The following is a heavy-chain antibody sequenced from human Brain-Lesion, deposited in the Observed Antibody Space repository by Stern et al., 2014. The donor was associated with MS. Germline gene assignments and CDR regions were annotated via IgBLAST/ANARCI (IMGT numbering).Heavy chain of an antibody. J-gene: IGHJ6*02. CDR1: GYIFTGYY. CDR3: ARDQRGITIFGVVTDYYYLGMDV. D-gene: IGHD3-3*01. V-gene: IGHV1-2*02. CDR2: INPNTGGT. Sequence: VQLVESGAEVKKPGASVKVSCKTSGYIFTGYYIHWVRQAPGQGLEWMAWINPNTGGTKYAQQFQGRVTLRRDTSISPAYLELSSLTSDDTVVYDCARDQRGITIFGVVTDYYYLGMDVWGQGTTVTVSS.